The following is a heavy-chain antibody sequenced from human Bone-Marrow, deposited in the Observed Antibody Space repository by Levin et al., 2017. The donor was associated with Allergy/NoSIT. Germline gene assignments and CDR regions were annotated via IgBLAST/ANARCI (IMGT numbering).Heavy chain of an antibody. CDR1: GYSFTSYW. CDR3: ARPRGYCGGDCYYRDFAVDY. V-gene: IGHV5-51*01. CDR2: IYPGDSDT. J-gene: IGHJ4*02. D-gene: IGHD2-21*02. Sequence: GESLKISCKGSGYSFTSYWIGWVRQMPGKGLEWMGIIYPGDSDTRYSPSFQGQVTISADKSISTAYLQWSSLKASDTAMYYCARPRGYCGGDCYYRDFAVDYWGQGTLVTVSS.